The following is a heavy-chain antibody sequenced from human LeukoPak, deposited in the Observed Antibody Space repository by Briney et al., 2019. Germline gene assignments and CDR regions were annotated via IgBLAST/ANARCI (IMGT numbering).Heavy chain of an antibody. J-gene: IGHJ4*02. CDR2: FDPEDGET. D-gene: IGHD2-15*01. CDR1: GYTHTELS. Sequence: ASVKVSCKVSGYTHTELSMHWVRQAPGKGLEWMGGFDPEDGETIYAQKFQGRVTMTTDTSTSTAYMELRSLRSDDTAVYYCAREKAGWEEYCTGGSCPGDYWGQGTLVTVSS. CDR3: AREKAGWEEYCTGGSCPGDY. V-gene: IGHV1-24*01.